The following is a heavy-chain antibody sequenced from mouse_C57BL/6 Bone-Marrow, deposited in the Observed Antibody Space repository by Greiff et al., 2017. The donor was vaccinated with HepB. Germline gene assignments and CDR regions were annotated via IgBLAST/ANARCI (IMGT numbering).Heavy chain of an antibody. Sequence: LPESGAALVRPGSSVPLSFPASVFNLQDYSLHLVTPRPEQGLEWIGWIDPENGDTEYASKFQGKATITADTSSNTAYLQLSSLTSEDTAVYYCTTPLRPYYYAMDYWGQGTSVTVSS. CDR1: VFNLQDYS. J-gene: IGHJ4*01. V-gene: IGHV14-4*01. CDR2: IDPENGDT. CDR3: TTPLRPYYYAMDY. D-gene: IGHD1-2*01.